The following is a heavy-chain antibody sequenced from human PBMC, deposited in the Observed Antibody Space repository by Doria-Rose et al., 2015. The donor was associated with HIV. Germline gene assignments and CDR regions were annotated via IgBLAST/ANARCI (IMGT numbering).Heavy chain of an antibody. J-gene: IGHJ3*02. CDR3: ARDVTGHPPSRAFDI. CDR1: GFTLSIYW. CDR2: IKQDGSEK. V-gene: IGHV3-7*01. D-gene: IGHD2-8*02. Sequence: EVQLVESGGGLVQPGGSLRLSCAASGFTLSIYWMSWVRQAPGKGLEWVANIKQDGSEKYYVDSVKGRFTISRDNAKNFLYLQMSSLRAEDTAVYYCARDVTGHPPSRAFDIWGQGTMVTVSS.